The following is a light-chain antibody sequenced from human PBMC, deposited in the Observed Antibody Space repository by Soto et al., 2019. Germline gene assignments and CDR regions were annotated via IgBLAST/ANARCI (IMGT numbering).Light chain of an antibody. V-gene: IGLV2-14*01. J-gene: IGLJ1*01. CDR3: SSYTSGSSHYV. Sequence: QSVLTQPASVSGSPGQSITISCTGTSSDVGAYYSVSWYQHHPGKAPKLIIYGVTNRPSGVSNRFSGSKSGNTVSLTISGLQAEDEADYHCSSYTSGSSHYVFGTGTKVTVL. CDR2: GVT. CDR1: SSDVGAYYS.